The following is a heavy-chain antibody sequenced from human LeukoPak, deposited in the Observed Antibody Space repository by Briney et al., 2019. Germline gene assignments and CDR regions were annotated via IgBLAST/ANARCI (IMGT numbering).Heavy chain of an antibody. CDR1: GFTFSSCA. J-gene: IGHJ4*02. CDR3: ARDHRSGSYRDH. CDR2: ISSSGSTI. D-gene: IGHD1-26*01. Sequence: PGGSLRLSCAVSGFTFSSCAMTWVRQAPGKGLEWVSYISSSGSTIYYADSVKGRFTISRDNAKNSLYLQMNSLRAEDTAVYYCARDHRSGSYRDHWGQGTLVTVSS. V-gene: IGHV3-48*04.